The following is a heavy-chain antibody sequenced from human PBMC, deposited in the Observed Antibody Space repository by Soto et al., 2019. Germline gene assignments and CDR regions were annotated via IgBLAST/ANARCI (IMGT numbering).Heavy chain of an antibody. CDR2: ISYDGSNK. J-gene: IGHJ4*02. Sequence: QVQLVESGGGVVQPGRSLRLSCAASGFTFSSYGMHWVRQAPGKGLEWVAVISYDGSNKYYADSVKGRFTISRDNSKNTLYLQMNSLRAEDTAVYYCAKDNSLAGDDYFDYWGQGTLVTVSS. CDR3: AKDNSLAGDDYFDY. V-gene: IGHV3-30*18. D-gene: IGHD6-19*01. CDR1: GFTFSSYG.